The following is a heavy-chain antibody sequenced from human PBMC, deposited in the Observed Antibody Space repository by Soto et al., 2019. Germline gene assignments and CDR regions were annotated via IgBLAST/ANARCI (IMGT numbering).Heavy chain of an antibody. D-gene: IGHD3-3*01. V-gene: IGHV3-23*01. CDR3: AKDPISAFKVWSGIIHYFQH. CDR2: ISGSGGST. J-gene: IGHJ1*01. Sequence: GGSLRLSCAASGFTFSSYAMSWVRQAPGKGLEWVSAISGSGGSTYYADSVKGRFTISRDNSKNTLYLQMNSLRAEDTAVYYCAKDPISAFKVWSGIIHYFQHWGQGTLVTVSS. CDR1: GFTFSSYA.